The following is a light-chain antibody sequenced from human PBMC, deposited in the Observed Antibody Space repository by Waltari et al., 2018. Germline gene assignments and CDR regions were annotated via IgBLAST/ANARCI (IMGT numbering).Light chain of an antibody. V-gene: IGKV1-13*02. J-gene: IGKJ1*01. CDR2: YAN. CDR1: QGISSY. CDR3: QQGNSYPWT. Sequence: IQMSHSPSSLSASVGDRVTITCRASQGISSYLNWYQQKPGKAPKLLIYYANSLASGVPSRFSGSGSGTEFTLTISSLQPEDFATYYCQQGNSYPWTFGQGTKVEIK.